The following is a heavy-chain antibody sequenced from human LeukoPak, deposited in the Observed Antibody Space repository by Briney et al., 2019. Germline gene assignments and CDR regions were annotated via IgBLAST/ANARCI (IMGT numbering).Heavy chain of an antibody. CDR3: ARFITMVRGRGFDY. J-gene: IGHJ4*02. CDR2: IYSGGGT. V-gene: IGHV3-66*01. Sequence: PGGSLRLSCAASGFTVSSNYMSWVRQAAGKGLEWVSVIYSGGGTYYADSVKGRFTISRDNSKNTLYLQMNSLRAEDTAVYYCARFITMVRGRGFDYWGQGTLVTVSS. D-gene: IGHD3-10*01. CDR1: GFTVSSNY.